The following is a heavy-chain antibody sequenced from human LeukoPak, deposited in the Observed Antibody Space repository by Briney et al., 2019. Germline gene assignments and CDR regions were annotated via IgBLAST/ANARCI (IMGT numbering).Heavy chain of an antibody. V-gene: IGHV4-34*01. Sequence: SETLSLTCAVYGGSFSGYYWSWIRQPPGKGLEWIGEINHSGSTNYNPSLKSRVTISVDTSKNQFSLKLGSVTAADTAVYYCARDSRRFGELYPLDIWGQGTMVTVSS. D-gene: IGHD3-10*01. J-gene: IGHJ3*02. CDR2: INHSGST. CDR1: GGSFSGYY. CDR3: ARDSRRFGELYPLDI.